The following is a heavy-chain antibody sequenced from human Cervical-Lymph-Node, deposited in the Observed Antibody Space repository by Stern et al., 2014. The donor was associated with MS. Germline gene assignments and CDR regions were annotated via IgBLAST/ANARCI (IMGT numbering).Heavy chain of an antibody. V-gene: IGHV3-23*04. J-gene: IGHJ4*02. CDR2: ISGVNEIK. CDR3: AKDIRLVGATSGSLDN. Sequence: EVQLVESGGGLAQPGGSLRLSCAASGFTFDNYAMSWVRQAPGKGLGWVSVISGVNEIKYYADSVKGRFTISRDNSKNTLYLQMNGLSAEDTAVYYCAKDIRLVGATSGSLDNWGQGTLVTVSS. CDR1: GFTFDNYA. D-gene: IGHD1-26*01.